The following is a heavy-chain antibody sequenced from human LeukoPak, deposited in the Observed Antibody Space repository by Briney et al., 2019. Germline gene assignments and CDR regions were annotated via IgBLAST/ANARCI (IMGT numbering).Heavy chain of an antibody. J-gene: IGHJ6*03. D-gene: IGHD2-2*01. CDR2: IIPIFGTA. CDR3: ATGTGYCSSTSCYYYYYYMDV. Sequence: SVKVSCNASGGTFSSYAISWVRQAPGQGLEWMGGIIPIFGTANYAQKFQGRVTITADESTSTAYMELSSLRSEDTAVYYCATGTGYCSSTSCYYYYYYMDVWGKGTTVTVSS. V-gene: IGHV1-69*13. CDR1: GGTFSSYA.